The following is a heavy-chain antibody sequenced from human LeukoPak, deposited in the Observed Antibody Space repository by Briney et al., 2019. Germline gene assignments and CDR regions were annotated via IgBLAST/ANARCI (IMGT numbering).Heavy chain of an antibody. CDR2: IIPIFGTA. V-gene: IGHV1-69*01. J-gene: IGHJ6*02. Sequence: GSSVKVSCKASGGTFSSYAINWVRQAPGQGLEWKGGIIPIFGTANYAQKFQGRVTITADEPTSTASMELSSLRFEDTAVYFCARDYYLGAYGMDVWGQGTTVTVSS. D-gene: IGHD3-22*01. CDR1: GGTFSSYA. CDR3: ARDYYLGAYGMDV.